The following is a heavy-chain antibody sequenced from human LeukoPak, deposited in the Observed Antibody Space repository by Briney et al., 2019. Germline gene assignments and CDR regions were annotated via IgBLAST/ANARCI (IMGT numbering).Heavy chain of an antibody. D-gene: IGHD6-13*01. CDR1: GFTFSSYS. V-gene: IGHV3-48*04. Sequence: GGSLRLSCAASGFTFSSYSMNWVRQAPGKGLEWVSYISSSSSTIYYADSVKGRFTISRDNAKNTLYLQMNSLRAEDTAVYYCAKASRYSSSWYYFDYWGQGTLVTVSS. J-gene: IGHJ4*02. CDR3: AKASRYSSSWYYFDY. CDR2: ISSSSSTI.